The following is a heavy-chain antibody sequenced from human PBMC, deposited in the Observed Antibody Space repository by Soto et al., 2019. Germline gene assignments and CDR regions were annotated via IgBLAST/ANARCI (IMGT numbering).Heavy chain of an antibody. CDR2: INPNSGGK. J-gene: IGHJ5*02. CDR1: GYTFTCYY. V-gene: IGHV1-2*02. CDR3: ASGEMSSFPHDP. D-gene: IGHD2-21*01. Sequence: GAAVKVSCNASGYTFTCYYMHWVRQAPGQGLEWMGWINPNSGGKNYAQKMQGRGTMTMDAYISTASMELSRLTSDNTAVYYCASGEMSSFPHDPWRQGTLDAVTS.